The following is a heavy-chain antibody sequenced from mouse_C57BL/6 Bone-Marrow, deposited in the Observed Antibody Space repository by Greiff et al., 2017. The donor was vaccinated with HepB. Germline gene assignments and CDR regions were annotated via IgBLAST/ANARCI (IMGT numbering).Heavy chain of an antibody. J-gene: IGHJ2*01. Sequence: QVQLQQSGAELARPGASVKLSCKASGYTFTSYGISWVKQRTGQGLEWIGEIDPRSGNTYYNEKFKGKATLTADKSSSTAYMELRSLTSEDSAVYFCARSITTVVADYWGQGTTLTVSS. CDR2: IDPRSGNT. CDR1: GYTFTSYG. D-gene: IGHD1-1*01. V-gene: IGHV1-81*01. CDR3: ARSITTVVADY.